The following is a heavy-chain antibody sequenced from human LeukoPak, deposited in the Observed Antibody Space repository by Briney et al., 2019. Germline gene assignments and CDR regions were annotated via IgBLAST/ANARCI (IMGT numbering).Heavy chain of an antibody. CDR2: INHSGST. CDR1: GGYISSYY. CDR3: ARVGQYII. Sequence: SETLSLTCTVSGGYISSYYWSWIRQPPGKGLEWIGEINHSGSTKYNPSLKSRVTISVDTSKNQFSLKLISVTAADTAVYYCARVGQYIIWGQGTLVTVSS. J-gene: IGHJ4*02. D-gene: IGHD1-14*01. V-gene: IGHV4-34*01.